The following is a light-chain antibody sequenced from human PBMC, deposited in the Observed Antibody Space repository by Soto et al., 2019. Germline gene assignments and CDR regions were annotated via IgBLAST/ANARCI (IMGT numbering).Light chain of an antibody. CDR1: SYNIGAGYD. Sequence: QSVLTQPPSVSGAPGQRVTISCTGSSYNIGAGYDVHWSQQLPGTAPKLLIYGNSNRPSGVPDRFSGSKSGTSASLAITGLQDADEDDDYCQSYYNSLSGFYVFGRGTKVTVL. CDR2: GNS. V-gene: IGLV1-40*01. J-gene: IGLJ1*01. CDR3: QSYYNSLSGFYV.